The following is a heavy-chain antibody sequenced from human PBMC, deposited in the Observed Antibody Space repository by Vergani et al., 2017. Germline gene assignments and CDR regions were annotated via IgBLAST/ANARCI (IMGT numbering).Heavy chain of an antibody. CDR2: IYPADSDT. CDR1: EYSFGNYW. V-gene: IGHV5-51*03. CDR3: GRLEMHQFLSKESLWYDDF. Sequence: EVELVQSGPEMRKPGESLKISCKGSEYSFGNYWIGWVRQMLGKGLEWMGIIYPADSDTRYGPSFQGQVTISAEKSISTAFLQWDSLKASDTALYYCGRLEMHQFLSKESLWYDDFWGRGSLVAVSS. D-gene: IGHD2-2*01. J-gene: IGHJ2*01.